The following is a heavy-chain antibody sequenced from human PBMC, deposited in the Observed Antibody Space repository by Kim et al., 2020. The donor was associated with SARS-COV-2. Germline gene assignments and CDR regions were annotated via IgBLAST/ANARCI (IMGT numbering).Heavy chain of an antibody. D-gene: IGHD4-4*01. CDR3: ATPPYSNYDGRKPSYFD. Sequence: SVKVSCKASGGTFSSYDFSWVRQAPGQGLEWMGGIIPMFDTTSYAQKFQGRVTITADESTSTGYMELSSLRSEDTDVYYCATPPYSNYDGRKPSYFD. J-gene: IGHJ4*01. CDR1: GGTFSSYD. CDR2: IIPMFDTT. V-gene: IGHV1-69*13.